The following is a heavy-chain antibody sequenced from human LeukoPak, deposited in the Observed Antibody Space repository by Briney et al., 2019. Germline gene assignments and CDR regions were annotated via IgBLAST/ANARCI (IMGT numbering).Heavy chain of an antibody. D-gene: IGHD7-27*01. CDR3: ARKLGTGRHPFLGWYFDL. J-gene: IGHJ2*01. CDR1: GASIANYY. V-gene: IGHV4-59*01. CDR2: IHYTGST. Sequence: SETLSLTCTLSGASIANYYWSWIRQPPGKRMEWIGYIHYTGSTNYNPSLKSRVSLSIDTSRDQFSLRLSSVTAADTAVYYCARKLGTGRHPFLGWYFDLWGRGTLVTVTS.